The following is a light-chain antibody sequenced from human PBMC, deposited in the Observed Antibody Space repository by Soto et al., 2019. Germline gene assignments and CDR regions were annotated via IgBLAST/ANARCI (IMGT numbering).Light chain of an antibody. V-gene: IGKV3-15*01. CDR2: DAS. J-gene: IGKJ1*01. CDR3: QQYNYCTTWT. CDR1: QSVSSSY. Sequence: PFLSPGGRATLSCRGSQSVSSSYLAWYQQKPGQAPRLLMYDASTRATGIQARFSGSGSGTEFTLTISSLQSEDFAVYYFQQYNYCTTWTLAEGTKVDIK.